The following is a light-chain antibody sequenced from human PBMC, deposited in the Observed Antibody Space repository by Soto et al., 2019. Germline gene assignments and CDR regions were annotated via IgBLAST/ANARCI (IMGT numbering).Light chain of an antibody. V-gene: IGLV2-14*01. CDR2: DVS. CDR3: SSFTSTSTNYV. CDR1: SSDVGGYNH. Sequence: QSVLTQPASVSGSPGQSITISCTGTSSDVGGYNHVSWYQQHPGKAPKLMIYDVSNRPSGVSNRFSGSKSGNTASLTISGLQPEDEADYYCSSFTSTSTNYVFGTGTQLTVL. J-gene: IGLJ1*01.